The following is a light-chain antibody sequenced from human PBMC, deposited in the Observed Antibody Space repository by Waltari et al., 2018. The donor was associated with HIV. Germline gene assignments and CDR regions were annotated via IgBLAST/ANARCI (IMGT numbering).Light chain of an antibody. CDR1: QNSRTN. CDR2: AVS. J-gene: IGKJ1*01. V-gene: IGKV1-39*01. Sequence: IQLAHAPSPLSASVRHRVTITCRASQNSRTNLNWYQQKKGKAPKLLMYAVSSLQNGVPSRFSGSGSGTDFTLTISSLQPEDFATYHCQQSYTAPRTFGQGTKVEI. CDR3: QQSYTAPRT.